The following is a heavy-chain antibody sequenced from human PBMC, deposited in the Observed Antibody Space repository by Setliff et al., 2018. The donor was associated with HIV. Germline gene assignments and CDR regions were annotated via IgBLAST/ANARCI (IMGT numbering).Heavy chain of an antibody. CDR1: GFTFSDYY. D-gene: IGHD3-22*01. CDR3: ASGYYYDSSGNDDAFDI. CDR2: ISSSGTTI. V-gene: IGHV3-11*04. J-gene: IGHJ3*02. Sequence: GGSLRLSCAASGFTFSDYYMSWIRQAPGKGLEWVSYISSSGTTIYYADSVKGRFTISRDNAKNSLYLQMNSLRAEDTAVYYCASGYYYDSSGNDDAFDIWGQGTMVTVS.